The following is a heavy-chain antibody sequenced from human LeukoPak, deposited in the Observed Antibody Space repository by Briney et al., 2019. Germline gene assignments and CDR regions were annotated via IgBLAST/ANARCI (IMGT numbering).Heavy chain of an antibody. CDR2: IYSGGST. CDR1: GFSVSNNY. Sequence: GGSLRLSCAASGFSVSNNYMSWVRQAPGKGLEWVSVIYSGGSTFYADSVKGRFTISRDNSKNTLSLQMSSLRAEDTAVYYCAKTLARHGTFDYWGQGTLVTVSS. J-gene: IGHJ4*02. V-gene: IGHV3-53*01. CDR3: AKTLARHGTFDY. D-gene: IGHD1-14*01.